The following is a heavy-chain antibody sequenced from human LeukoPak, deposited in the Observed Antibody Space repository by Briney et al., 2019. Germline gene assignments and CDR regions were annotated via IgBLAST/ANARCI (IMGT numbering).Heavy chain of an antibody. V-gene: IGHV3-15*07. J-gene: IGHJ4*02. CDR1: GFTFGNAW. Sequence: GGSLRLSCAASGFTFGNAWMNWVRQAPGKGLEWVGRIRSKTDGGTTDYAAPVKGRFTISRDDSKNTLYLQMNSLKTEDTAVYYCTTLAITIFGVVMRDYWGQGTLVTVSS. CDR2: IRSKTDGGTT. CDR3: TTLAITIFGVVMRDY. D-gene: IGHD3-3*01.